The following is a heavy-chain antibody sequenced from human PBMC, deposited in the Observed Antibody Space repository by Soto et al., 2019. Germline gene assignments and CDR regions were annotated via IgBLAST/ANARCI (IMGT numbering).Heavy chain of an antibody. Sequence: EVQLVESGGGLVQPGGSLRLSCAASGFTVNNDYMRWVRQAPGKGLEWVSIIYSGGATYYADSVKGRFTISRDNSKNTLYLQMNSLRAEDTAVYYYARDGTYNWVGGQGILVTVSS. CDR2: IYSGGAT. V-gene: IGHV3-66*01. CDR3: ARDGTYNWV. D-gene: IGHD1-1*01. J-gene: IGHJ4*02. CDR1: GFTVNNDY.